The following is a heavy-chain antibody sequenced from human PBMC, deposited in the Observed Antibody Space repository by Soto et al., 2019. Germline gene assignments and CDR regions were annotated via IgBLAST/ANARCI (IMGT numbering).Heavy chain of an antibody. CDR3: ARWSGENYGMDV. CDR1: GYSFTIYC. D-gene: IGHD3-16*01. V-gene: IGHV5-51*01. Sequence: GESLKISCNGSGYSFTIYCIGLVLQMPGKGLEWMWIIYPGDSDTRYSPSFQGQVTISADKSISTAYLQWSSLKASDTAMYYCARWSGENYGMDVWGQGTTVTVSS. CDR2: IYPGDSDT. J-gene: IGHJ6*02.